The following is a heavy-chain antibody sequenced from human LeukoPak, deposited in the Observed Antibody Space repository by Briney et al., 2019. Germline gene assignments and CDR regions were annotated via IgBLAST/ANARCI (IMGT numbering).Heavy chain of an antibody. CDR2: VNPNSGVT. V-gene: IGHV1-2*02. CDR1: GYTFIGYY. Sequence: WASVKVSCKASGYTFIGYYIHRVRQAPGQGLEWMGSVNPNSGVTDYAQKFQGRITMTRDTSISTAYMELNRLTSDDTAVYYCARDTGFPFFDFWGHGALVTVSS. CDR3: ARDTGFPFFDF. J-gene: IGHJ4*01.